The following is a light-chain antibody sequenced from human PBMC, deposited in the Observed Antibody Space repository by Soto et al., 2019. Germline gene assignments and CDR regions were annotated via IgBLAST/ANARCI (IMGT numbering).Light chain of an antibody. Sequence: TQSPNTPSVSLREKATPSPRASQSLRSSLAWYQQKPGQAPRLLIFGASIRVKGIPDRFIGSGSGTDFTLTISRLEPEDFAVYYCQQYGSSLAITFGQGTRLEIK. CDR3: QQYGSSLAIT. J-gene: IGKJ5*01. CDR1: QSLRSS. V-gene: IGKV3-20*01. CDR2: GAS.